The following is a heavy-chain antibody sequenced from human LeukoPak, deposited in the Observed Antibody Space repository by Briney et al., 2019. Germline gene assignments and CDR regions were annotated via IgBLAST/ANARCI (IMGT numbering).Heavy chain of an antibody. J-gene: IGHJ4*02. D-gene: IGHD7-27*01. CDR3: ARREATNGGRIDY. CDR1: GGSISSYY. Sequence: PSETLSLTCTVSGGSISSYYWSWIRQPPGKGLEWIGYIYYSGSTNYNPSLKSRVTISVDTSKNQLSLKLSSVTAADTAVYYCARREATNGGRIDYWGQGTLVTVSS. CDR2: IYYSGST. V-gene: IGHV4-59*08.